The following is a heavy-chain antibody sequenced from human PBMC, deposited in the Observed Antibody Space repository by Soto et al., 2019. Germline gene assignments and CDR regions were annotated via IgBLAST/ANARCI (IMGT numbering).Heavy chain of an antibody. D-gene: IGHD2-15*01. CDR3: AKAPGLVVAATRGAFDI. Sequence: GGSLRLSCAASGFTFSSYAMSWVRQAPGKGLEWVSAISGSGGSTYYADSVKGRFTISRDNSKNTLYLQMNSLRAEDTAVYYCAKAPGLVVAATRGAFDIWGQGTMVTVSS. CDR2: ISGSGGST. V-gene: IGHV3-23*01. J-gene: IGHJ3*02. CDR1: GFTFSSYA.